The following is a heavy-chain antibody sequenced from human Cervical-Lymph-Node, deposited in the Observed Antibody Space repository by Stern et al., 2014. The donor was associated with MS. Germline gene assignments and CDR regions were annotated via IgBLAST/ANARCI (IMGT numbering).Heavy chain of an antibody. J-gene: IGHJ6*02. D-gene: IGHD6-6*01. CDR1: GYTFTRNY. CDR2: VKPSGGGT. V-gene: IGHV1-46*04. Sequence: VQLVESGAEVKKPGASVKVSCKASGYTFTRNYVHWVRQAPGQGLEWMGTVKPSGGGTSYTTTLQGRVTMTRATSTNTAYMELSSLRFEDTAVYYCARRGSSGFSYGFDVGGQGTTVTVSS. CDR3: ARRGSSGFSYGFDV.